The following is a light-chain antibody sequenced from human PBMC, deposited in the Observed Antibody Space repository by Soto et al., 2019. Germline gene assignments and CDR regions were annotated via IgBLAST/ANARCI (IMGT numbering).Light chain of an antibody. J-gene: IGKJ1*01. CDR2: DAS. CDR3: QQYGSSLWT. CDR1: QDISHY. Sequence: DIQMTQSPSSLSASVGDTVTITCQASQDISHYLNWYQQKPGKALKLLIYDASNLHPGVPSRFRGSGSGTEFSFNITSLQPEDVAVYYCQQYGSSLWTFGQGTKVDIK. V-gene: IGKV1-33*01.